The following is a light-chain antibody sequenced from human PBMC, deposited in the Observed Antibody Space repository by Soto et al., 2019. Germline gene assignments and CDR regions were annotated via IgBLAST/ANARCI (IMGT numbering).Light chain of an antibody. Sequence: EIVLTQSPATLSLSPGERSTLSCRARQTLDNYLDWYQQRPGQAPRLLIYDASNRATDIPARFSGSGSGTDFTLTISSLEAEDFAVYYCQQRFNWLTFGGGTKVEMK. CDR3: QQRFNWLT. V-gene: IGKV3-11*01. CDR2: DAS. J-gene: IGKJ4*01. CDR1: QTLDNY.